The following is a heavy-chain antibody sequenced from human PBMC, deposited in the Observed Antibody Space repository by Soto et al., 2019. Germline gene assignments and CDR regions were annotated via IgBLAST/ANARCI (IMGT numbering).Heavy chain of an antibody. D-gene: IGHD1-26*01. V-gene: IGHV4-59*01. J-gene: IGHJ4*02. CDR2: IYYSGST. Sequence: QVQLQESGPGLVKPSETLSLTCTVSGGSISSYYWSWIRQPPGKGLEWIGYIYYSGSTNYNPSLKNRVTISVDTSKNQFSLKRSSVTAADTAGYYCARVNSGSYSGPKTHFDYWGQGTLVTVSS. CDR1: GGSISSYY. CDR3: ARVNSGSYSGPKTHFDY.